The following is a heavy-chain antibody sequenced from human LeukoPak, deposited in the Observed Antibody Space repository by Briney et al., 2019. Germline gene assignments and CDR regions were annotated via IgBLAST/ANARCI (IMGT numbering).Heavy chain of an antibody. Sequence: GGSLRLSCVASGMSFSSYEMNWVRQAPGRGLEWVSYISSSGSTIYYADSVKGRFTISRDNAKNSLYLQMNSLRAEDTAVYYCARTTVTTDFDYWGQGTLVTVSS. CDR3: ARTTVTTDFDY. V-gene: IGHV3-48*03. CDR1: GMSFSSYE. J-gene: IGHJ4*02. D-gene: IGHD4-17*01. CDR2: ISSSGSTI.